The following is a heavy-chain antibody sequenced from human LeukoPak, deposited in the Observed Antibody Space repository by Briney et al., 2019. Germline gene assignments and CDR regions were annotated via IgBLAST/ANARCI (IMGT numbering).Heavy chain of an antibody. J-gene: IGHJ6*03. D-gene: IGHD2-2*01. CDR3: ARAPRLLLCGRSGYYYYYMDV. CDR2: IYYSGST. Sequence: SETLSLTCTVSGGSISSSSYYWGWIRQPPGTGLEWIGSIYYSGSTYYNPSLKSRVTISVDTSKSQFSLKLSSVTAADTAVYYCARAPRLLLCGRSGYYYYYMDVWGKGTTVNVSS. V-gene: IGHV4-39*07. CDR1: GGSISSSSYY.